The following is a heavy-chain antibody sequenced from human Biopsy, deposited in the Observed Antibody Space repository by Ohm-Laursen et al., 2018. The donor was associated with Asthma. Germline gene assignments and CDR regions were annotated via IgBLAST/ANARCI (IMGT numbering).Heavy chain of an antibody. D-gene: IGHD7-27*01. CDR3: ARGQKSPGDRWFDP. CDR2: INPNSGGT. J-gene: IGHJ5*02. V-gene: IGHV1-2*06. Sequence: ASVKASCKTSGYTFIGYHIHWVRQAPGQGLEWMGRINPNSGGTNYAQKFQGRVTMTSDTSISTACMELSRLRSDDTALYYCARGQKSPGDRWFDPWGQGTLVTVSS. CDR1: GYTFIGYH.